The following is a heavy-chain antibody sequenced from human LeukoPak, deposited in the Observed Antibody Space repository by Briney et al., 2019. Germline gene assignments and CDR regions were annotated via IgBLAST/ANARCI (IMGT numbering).Heavy chain of an antibody. V-gene: IGHV4-61*08. CDR2: IHSSGST. CDR3: ARFGLFTDDRHFLDV. D-gene: IGHD3/OR15-3a*01. J-gene: IGHJ6*04. Sequence: PSETLSLTCTVSGVSFSASDPWWSWIRQPPGKRLEWIGHIHSSGSTYYNPSLQSRLTLSLDTSRNQFSLRLRHVTAADTAVYFCARFGLFTDDRHFLDVWVKGTTVTVSS. CDR1: GVSFSASDPW.